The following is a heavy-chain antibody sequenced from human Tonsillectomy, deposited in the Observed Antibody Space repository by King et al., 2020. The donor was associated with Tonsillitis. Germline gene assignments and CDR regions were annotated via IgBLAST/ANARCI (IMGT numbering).Heavy chain of an antibody. V-gene: IGHV3-43*01. D-gene: IGHD4-17*01. CDR1: RFTFDDYT. Sequence: VQLVESGGLVVQPGGSLRLSCAASRFTFDDYTMHWVRQAPGKGLEWVSLISWDGSSSDYADSVKGRFTISRDNSKNSLHLQMNSLRTEDTALYYCAKDIGFGDYHSYYYYGMDVWGQGTTVTVSS. CDR2: ISWDGSSS. J-gene: IGHJ6*02. CDR3: AKDIGFGDYHSYYYYGMDV.